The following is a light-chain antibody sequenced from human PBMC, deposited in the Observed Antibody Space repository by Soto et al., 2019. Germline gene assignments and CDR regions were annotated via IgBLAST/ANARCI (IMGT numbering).Light chain of an antibody. CDR3: QQLTSYSLT. V-gene: IGKV1-9*01. CDR2: AAS. J-gene: IGKJ4*01. CDR1: QGSSSY. Sequence: DIQLTQSPSFLSASVGDRVTITCLASQGSSSYLAWYQQTPGKAPKLLLYAASTLKSGVPSRFRGSGSGTEFTLTISSLQPEDFATYYCQQLTSYSLTCGGGTTVEIQ.